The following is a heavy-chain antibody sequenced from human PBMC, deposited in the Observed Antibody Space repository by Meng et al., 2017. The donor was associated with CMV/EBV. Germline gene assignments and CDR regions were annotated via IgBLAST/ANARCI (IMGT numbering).Heavy chain of an antibody. D-gene: IGHD2-2*01. CDR3: ARQEAFTSPNWFDP. Sequence: SGGSISSSSCYWGWNRQAPGKGLEWIGSIYYSGSTYYNPSLKSRVTISVDTSKNQFSLKLSSVTAADTAVYYCARQEAFTSPNWFDPWGQGTLVTVSS. V-gene: IGHV4-39*07. CDR1: GGSISSSSCY. J-gene: IGHJ5*02. CDR2: IYYSGST.